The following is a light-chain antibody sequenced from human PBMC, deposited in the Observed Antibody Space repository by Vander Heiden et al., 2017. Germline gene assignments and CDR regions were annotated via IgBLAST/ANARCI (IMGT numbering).Light chain of an antibody. J-gene: IGKJ3*01. CDR2: AAS. V-gene: IGKV1-9*01. CDR1: QGISSY. Sequence: DIQLTQSPSFLSASVGDRVTITCRASQGISSYLAWYQQKPGKAPKLLIYAASTLQSGVPSRFSSSGSGTEFTLTISSLQPEDFATYYCQQLNSYPPFTFGPGTKVDIK. CDR3: QQLNSYPPFT.